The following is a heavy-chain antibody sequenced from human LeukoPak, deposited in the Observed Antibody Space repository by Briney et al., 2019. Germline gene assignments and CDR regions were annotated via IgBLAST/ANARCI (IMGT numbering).Heavy chain of an antibody. Sequence: PGGSLRLSCAASGLVFTNYAMSWVRPSPWKGLEWIAAITRSGDATHYADSVKGRFTSSRDNAKNTVYLQMTGLTVDDSGVYYCHEGYAYALENVDYWGQGTLVTVSS. D-gene: IGHD3-16*01. CDR3: HEGYAYALENVDY. V-gene: IGHV3-23*01. CDR1: GLVFTNYA. J-gene: IGHJ4*02. CDR2: ITRSGDAT.